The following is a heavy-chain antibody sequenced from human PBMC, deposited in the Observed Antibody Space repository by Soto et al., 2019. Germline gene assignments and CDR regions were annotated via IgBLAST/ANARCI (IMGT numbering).Heavy chain of an antibody. D-gene: IGHD2-2*02. CDR1: GGSISSYY. V-gene: IGHV4-59*01. CDR3: ARDLEYCSSTSCYTV. Sequence: SETLSLTCTVSGGSISSYYWSWIRQPPGKGLEWIGYIYYSGSTNYNPSLKSRITISVDTSKNQFSLKLSSVTAADTAVYYCARDLEYCSSTSCYTVWGQGTMVTVSS. CDR2: IYYSGST. J-gene: IGHJ3*01.